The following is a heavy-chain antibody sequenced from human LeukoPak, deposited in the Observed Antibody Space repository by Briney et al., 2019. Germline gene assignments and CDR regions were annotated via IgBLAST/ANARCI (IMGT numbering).Heavy chain of an antibody. D-gene: IGHD2-2*01. V-gene: IGHV3-48*03. CDR1: GYSFSSYE. Sequence: PGGSLRLSCAASGYSFSSYEMNWVRQAPGKGLEWVSYIGISGSPIYYPDSVKGRFTISRDNAKNSLYLQMNNLRAEDTAVYFCARGYCSTTSCHGLDPWGQGTLVTVSS. J-gene: IGHJ5*02. CDR3: ARGYCSTTSCHGLDP. CDR2: IGISGSPI.